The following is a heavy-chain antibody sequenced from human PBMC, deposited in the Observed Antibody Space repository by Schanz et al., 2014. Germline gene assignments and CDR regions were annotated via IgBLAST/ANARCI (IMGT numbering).Heavy chain of an antibody. CDR2: INQDGSVK. Sequence: DVQLVDSGGGLVQPGGSLRLSCAASGFTVSNSYIHWVRQAPGKGLEWVANINQDGSVKNYVDSVKGRFTISRDNAKNSLYLQMNSLRAEDTAVYYCARDKGGLIPFDYWGQGTLVAVSS. D-gene: IGHD2-15*01. CDR3: ARDKGGLIPFDY. CDR1: GFTVSNSY. J-gene: IGHJ4*02. V-gene: IGHV3-7*01.